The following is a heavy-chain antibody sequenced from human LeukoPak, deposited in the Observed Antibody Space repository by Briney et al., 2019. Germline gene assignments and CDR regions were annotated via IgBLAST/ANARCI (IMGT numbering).Heavy chain of an antibody. D-gene: IGHD1-14*01. Sequence: GGSLRLSCAASGFIFSSYSMNWVRQAPGKGLEWVSSISSSSTYIYYADSVKGRFTISRDNAKNSLYLQMNSLRAEDTAVYYCARDPDIYGYFDYWGQGTLVTVSS. J-gene: IGHJ4*02. CDR3: ARDPDIYGYFDY. V-gene: IGHV3-21*01. CDR1: GFIFSSYS. CDR2: ISSSSTYI.